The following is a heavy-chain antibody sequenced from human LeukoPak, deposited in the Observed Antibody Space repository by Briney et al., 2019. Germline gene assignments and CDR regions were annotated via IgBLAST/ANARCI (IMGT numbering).Heavy chain of an antibody. CDR1: GFTFSSYG. CDR2: ISYDGSNK. V-gene: IGHV3-30*03. CDR3: ARDEYSYGYVSWFDP. Sequence: GGSLRLSCAASGFTFSSYGMHWVRQAPGKGLEWVAVISYDGSNKYYADSVKGRFTISRDNAKNSLYLQMNSLRAEDTAVYYCARDEYSYGYVSWFDPWGQGTLVTVSS. J-gene: IGHJ5*02. D-gene: IGHD5-18*01.